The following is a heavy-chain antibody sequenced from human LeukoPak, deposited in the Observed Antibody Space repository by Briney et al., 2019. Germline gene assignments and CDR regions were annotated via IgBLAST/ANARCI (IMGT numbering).Heavy chain of an antibody. CDR2: IKQDGSEK. J-gene: IGHJ3*02. CDR1: GFTFTNYW. Sequence: GGSLRLSCAASGFTFTNYWMNWVRQAPGKGLEWVAKIKQDGSEKYYVDSVKGRFTISRDNAKNSLCLQMNSLRAEDTAVYYWAIAFGNMGGAFDIWGPGTMVTVSS. D-gene: IGHD1/OR15-1a*01. V-gene: IGHV3-7*01. CDR3: AIAFGNMGGAFDI.